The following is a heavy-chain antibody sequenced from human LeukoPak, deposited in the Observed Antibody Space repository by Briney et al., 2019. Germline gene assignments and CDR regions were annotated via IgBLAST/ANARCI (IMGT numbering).Heavy chain of an antibody. J-gene: IGHJ4*02. CDR3: ARDQPALDY. Sequence: GASVTVSFTSSAFTFIFYYMHWVRQAPGQGLEWVGWINLNTGDTDYAPKFQGRVTMTRDTSITTAYMELSRLRYDDTAVYYCARDQPALDYWGGGTLVSVSS. V-gene: IGHV1-2*02. CDR2: INLNTGDT. CDR1: AFTFIFYY.